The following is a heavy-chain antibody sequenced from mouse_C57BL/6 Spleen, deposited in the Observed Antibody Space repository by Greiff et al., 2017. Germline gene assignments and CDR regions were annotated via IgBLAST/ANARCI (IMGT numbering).Heavy chain of an antibody. Sequence: EVQLQESGAELVKPGASVKLSCTASGFNIQDYYMHWVKQRTEQGLEWIGRIDPEDGETKYAPKFQGKATITADTSSNTPYLQLSSLTSEDTAVYYCALYYGSSYPYWYFDVWGTGTTVTVSS. CDR1: GFNIQDYY. CDR2: IDPEDGET. V-gene: IGHV14-2*01. D-gene: IGHD1-1*01. J-gene: IGHJ1*03. CDR3: ALYYGSSYPYWYFDV.